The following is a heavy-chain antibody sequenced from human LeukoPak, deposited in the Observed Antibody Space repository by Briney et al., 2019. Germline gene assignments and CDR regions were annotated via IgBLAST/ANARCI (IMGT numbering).Heavy chain of an antibody. D-gene: IGHD3-10*01. CDR3: ARTNYYGSGSYYGY. Sequence: SETLSLTCAVYGGSFSGCYWSWIRQPPGKGLEWIGEINHSGSTNYNPSLKSRVTISVDTSKNQFFLKLSSVTAADTAVYYCARTNYYGSGSYYGYWGQGTLVTVSS. CDR2: INHSGST. V-gene: IGHV4-34*01. CDR1: GGSFSGCY. J-gene: IGHJ4*02.